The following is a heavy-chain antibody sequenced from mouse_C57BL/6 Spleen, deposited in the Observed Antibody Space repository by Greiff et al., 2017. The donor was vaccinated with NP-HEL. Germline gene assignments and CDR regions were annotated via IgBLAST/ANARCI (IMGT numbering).Heavy chain of an antibody. Sequence: QVQLKESGAELARPGASVKLSCKASGYTFTSYGISWVKQRTGQGLEWIGEIYPRSGNTYYNEKFKGKATLTADKSSSTAYMELRSLTSEDSAVYFCARSGSSPYYFDYWGQGTTLTVSS. D-gene: IGHD1-1*01. CDR2: IYPRSGNT. CDR1: GYTFTSYG. V-gene: IGHV1-81*01. J-gene: IGHJ2*01. CDR3: ARSGSSPYYFDY.